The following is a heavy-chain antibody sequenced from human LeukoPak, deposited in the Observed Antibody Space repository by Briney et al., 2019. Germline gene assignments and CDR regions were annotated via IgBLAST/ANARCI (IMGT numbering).Heavy chain of an antibody. CDR1: GFTFSNYW. CDR3: ARPSSFSSGWGSDH. CDR2: INPDGSQK. D-gene: IGHD3-22*01. J-gene: IGHJ4*02. Sequence: GGSLRLSCVTSGFTFSNYWMSWVRQAPGKGLEWVANINPDGSQKNYVDAMKGRLTISRDNARDSVFLQMDSLRADDTAVYYCARPSSFSSGWGSDHWGQGTLVNV. V-gene: IGHV3-7*01.